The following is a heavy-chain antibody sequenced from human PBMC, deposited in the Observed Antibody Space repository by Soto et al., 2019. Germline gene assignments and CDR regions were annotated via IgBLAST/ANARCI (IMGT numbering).Heavy chain of an antibody. J-gene: IGHJ4*02. CDR3: ARDTIAVAGTFDY. D-gene: IGHD6-19*01. CDR1: GFTFSSYG. CDR2: ISYDGGNK. V-gene: IGHV3-30*03. Sequence: QVQLVESGGGVVQPGRSLRLSCAASGFTFSSYGMHWVRQAPGKGLEWVAVISYDGGNKYYADSVKGRFTISRDNPKNTLYLQMNSLRTEDTAVYYCARDTIAVAGTFDYWGQGTLVTVSS.